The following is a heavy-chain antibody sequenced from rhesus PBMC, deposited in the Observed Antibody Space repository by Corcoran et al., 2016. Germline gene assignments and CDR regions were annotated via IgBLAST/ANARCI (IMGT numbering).Heavy chain of an antibody. V-gene: IGHV4-76*01. Sequence: QVQLQESGPGLVTASETLSLTGAVYGTSISDGHHWRWTRNPPGTGLEWIGYMHGSSGSTKYNPSLKNRVTISKDTSKNQFSLRLSSVTAADTAVYYCASRGYNGDNTYFDYWGQGVLVTVSS. J-gene: IGHJ4*01. CDR2: MHGSSGST. D-gene: IGHD3-9*01. CDR1: GTSISDGHH. CDR3: ASRGYNGDNTYFDY.